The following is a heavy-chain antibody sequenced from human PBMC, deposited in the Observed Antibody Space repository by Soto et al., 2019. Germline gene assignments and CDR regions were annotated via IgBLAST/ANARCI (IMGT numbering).Heavy chain of an antibody. CDR2: ISAYNGNT. CDR3: ARAGMIVVVITDYYYYGMDV. Sequence: ASVKVSCKASGYTFTSYGISWVRQAPGQGLEWMGWISAYNGNTNYAQKLQGRVTMTTDTSTSTAYMELRSLRSDDTAVYYCARAGMIVVVITDYYYYGMDVWGQGTTVTVSS. J-gene: IGHJ6*02. V-gene: IGHV1-18*01. CDR1: GYTFTSYG. D-gene: IGHD3-22*01.